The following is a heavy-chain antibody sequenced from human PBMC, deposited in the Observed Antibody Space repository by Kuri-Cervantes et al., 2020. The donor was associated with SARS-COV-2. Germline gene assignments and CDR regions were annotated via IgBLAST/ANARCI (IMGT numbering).Heavy chain of an antibody. D-gene: IGHD2-2*01. J-gene: IGHJ4*02. V-gene: IGHV4-34*01. Sequence: SETLSLTCAVYGGSFSGYYWSWIRQPPGKGLEWIGEINHSGSTNYNPSLKSRVTISVDTSKNQFSLKPSSVTAADTAVYYCARGEGPDIVVVPAAATHFDYWGQGTLVTVSS. CDR3: ARGEGPDIVVVPAAATHFDY. CDR2: INHSGST. CDR1: GGSFSGYY.